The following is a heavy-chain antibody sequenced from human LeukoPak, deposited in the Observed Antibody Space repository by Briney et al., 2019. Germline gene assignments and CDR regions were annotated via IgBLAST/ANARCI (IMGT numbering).Heavy chain of an antibody. J-gene: IGHJ4*02. D-gene: IGHD5-12*01. CDR1: GYTFTGYY. V-gene: IGHV1-2*02. Sequence: ASVKVSCKASGYTFTGYYMHWVRQAPGQGLEWMGWINPNSGGTNYAQKFQGRVTMTRDTSISTAYMELSRLRSDDTAVYYCARGTFRSGGYPSVFDYWGQGTLVTVSS. CDR3: ARGTFRSGGYPSVFDY. CDR2: INPNSGGT.